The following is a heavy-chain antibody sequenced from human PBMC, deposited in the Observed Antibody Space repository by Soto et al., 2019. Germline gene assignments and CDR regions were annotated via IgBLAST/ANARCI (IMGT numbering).Heavy chain of an antibody. CDR3: ARADGTYYDILTGNYYYYYGMDV. V-gene: IGHV4-39*01. CDR2: IYYSGST. D-gene: IGHD3-9*01. J-gene: IGHJ6*02. CDR1: GGSISSSSYY. Sequence: SETLSLTCTVSGGSISSSSYYWGWIRQPPGKGLEWIGSIYYSGSTYYNPSLKSRVTISVDTSKSQFSLKLSSVTAADTAVYYCARADGTYYDILTGNYYYYYGMDVWGQGTTVTVSS.